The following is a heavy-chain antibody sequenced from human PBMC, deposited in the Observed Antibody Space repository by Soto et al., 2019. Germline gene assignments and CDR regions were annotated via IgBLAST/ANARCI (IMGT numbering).Heavy chain of an antibody. CDR3: ARGIPRGYSYRSYYFDY. CDR2: IYSGGRT. D-gene: IGHD5-18*01. Sequence: GGSLRLSCAASGFTVSSNYMTWVRQAPGKGLEWVSVIYSGGRTYYADSVKGRFTISRDNSKNTLYLQMNSLRAEDTAVYYCARGIPRGYSYRSYYFDYWGQGTLVTVAS. V-gene: IGHV3-53*01. J-gene: IGHJ4*02. CDR1: GFTVSSNY.